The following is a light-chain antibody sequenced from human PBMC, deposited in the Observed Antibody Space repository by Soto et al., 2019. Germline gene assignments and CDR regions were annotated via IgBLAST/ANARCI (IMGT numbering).Light chain of an antibody. CDR2: GAS. J-gene: IGKJ5*01. V-gene: IGKV3-20*01. CDR1: QSVSSSY. CDR3: QQYGNSPIT. Sequence: EIVLTQSPGTLSLSPGERATLSCSASQSVSSSYLAWYQQKPGQAPRLLIYGASSRATGIPDRFSGSGSGTDFTLTISRLEPEDWAVYCCQQYGNSPITFGQGTRLEIK.